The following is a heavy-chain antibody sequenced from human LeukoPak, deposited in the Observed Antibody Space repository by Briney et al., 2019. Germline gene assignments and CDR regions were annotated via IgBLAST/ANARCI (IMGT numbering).Heavy chain of an antibody. V-gene: IGHV4-34*01. CDR3: ARRRVTIFGVVIIPTYYMDV. D-gene: IGHD3-3*01. J-gene: IGHJ6*03. CDR1: GGSFSGYY. Sequence: SETLSLTCAVYGGSFSGYYWSWIRQPPGKGLEWIGEINHSGGTNYNPSLKSRVTISVDTSKNQFSLKLSSVTAADTAVYYCARRRVTIFGVVIIPTYYMDVWGKGTTVTVSS. CDR2: INHSGGT.